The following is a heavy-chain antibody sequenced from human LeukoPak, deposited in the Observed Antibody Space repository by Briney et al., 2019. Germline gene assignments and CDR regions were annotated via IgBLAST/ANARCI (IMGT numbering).Heavy chain of an antibody. CDR3: ARGGDGDYLSYWYFDI. CDR2: IYNNGSP. J-gene: IGHJ2*01. V-gene: IGHV4-59*01. Sequence: SETLSLTCTVSGGSISRYYWTWIRQPPGKGLEWIGYIYNNGSPNYSPSLKSRVTISLDTSKNQFSLKLNSVTAADTAVYYCARGGDGDYLSYWYFDIWGRGTLVTVSS. CDR1: GGSISRYY. D-gene: IGHD4-17*01.